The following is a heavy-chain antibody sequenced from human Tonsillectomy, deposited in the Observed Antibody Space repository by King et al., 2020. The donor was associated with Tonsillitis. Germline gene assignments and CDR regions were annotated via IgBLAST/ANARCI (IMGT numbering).Heavy chain of an antibody. V-gene: IGHV3-23*04. D-gene: IGHD6-19*01. CDR2: ISGSGDNT. J-gene: IGHJ4*02. CDR1: GFTFSSYA. CDR3: AKGAPGIAVAGSGAFDY. Sequence: VQLVESGGDLVQPGGSLRLSCAASGFTFSSYAMSWVRQAPGKGLEWVSTISGSGDNTYYADSVKGRFTISRDNSKNTLYLQMNSLRAEDTAVYFCAKGAPGIAVAGSGAFDYWGQGTLVTVSS.